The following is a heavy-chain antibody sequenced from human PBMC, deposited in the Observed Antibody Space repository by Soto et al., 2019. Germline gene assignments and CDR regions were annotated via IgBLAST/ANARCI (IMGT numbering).Heavy chain of an antibody. CDR1: GFSFSSYA. V-gene: IGHV3-23*01. CDR2: FDGSVGHT. Sequence: GGSLRLSCAASGFSFSSYAVSWVRQAPGKGLEWVSVFDGSVGHTYYTNSVKGRFTISNDNSKNTLYLQMNSLRAEDTAVYYCARDPLVDDSRAGAFDIWGQGTMVTVSS. CDR3: ARDPLVDDSRAGAFDI. D-gene: IGHD3-22*01. J-gene: IGHJ3*02.